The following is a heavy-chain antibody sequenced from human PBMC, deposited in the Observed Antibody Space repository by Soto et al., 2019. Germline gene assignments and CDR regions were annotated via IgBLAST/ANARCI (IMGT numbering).Heavy chain of an antibody. CDR2: ISGTSVST. J-gene: IGHJ6*02. CDR1: GFTFSGFTFSSYA. CDR3: AKGGRPPREPFMDV. Sequence: PWGSLRLSCAASGFTFSGFTFSSYAMTWVRQAPGKGLEWVSTISGTSVSTYYADSVKGRFTISRDNSRDTLYLRMNSLRAEDTAVYYCAKGGRPPREPFMDVWGQGTTVTVSS. V-gene: IGHV3-23*01. D-gene: IGHD1-1*01.